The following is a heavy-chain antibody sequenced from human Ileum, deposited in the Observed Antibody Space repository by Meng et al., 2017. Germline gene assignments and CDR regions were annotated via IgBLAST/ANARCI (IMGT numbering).Heavy chain of an antibody. J-gene: IGHJ5*02. CDR1: GVTVSNNY. CDR3: ARDGYVTTWYFS. V-gene: IGHV3-66*02. Sequence: GESLKISCAVSGVTVSNNYMSWVRQAPGKGLEWVSVIDSDGRTHYADSVKGRFTISRDDSKNTLYLQMNSLRAEDTAVYYCARDGYVTTWYFSWGQGMLVIFSS. D-gene: IGHD6-13*01. CDR2: IDSDGRT.